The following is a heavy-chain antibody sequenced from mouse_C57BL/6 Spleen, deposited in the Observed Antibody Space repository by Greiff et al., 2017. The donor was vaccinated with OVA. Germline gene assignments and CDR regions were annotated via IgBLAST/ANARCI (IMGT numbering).Heavy chain of an antibody. V-gene: IGHV5-17*01. CDR2: CSSGSSTI. D-gene: IGHD1-1*01. Sequence: EVKVVESGGGLVKPGGSLKLSCAASGFTFSDYGMHWVRQAPEKGLEWVAYCSSGSSTIYYADTVKGRFTISRDNAKNTLFLQMTSLRSEDTAMYYGARADYYGSREDYFDYWGQGTTLTVSS. CDR3: ARADYYGSREDYFDY. CDR1: GFTFSDYG. J-gene: IGHJ2*01.